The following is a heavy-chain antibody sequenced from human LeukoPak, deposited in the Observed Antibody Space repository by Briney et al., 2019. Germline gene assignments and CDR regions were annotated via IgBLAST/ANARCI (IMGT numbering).Heavy chain of an antibody. D-gene: IGHD3-3*01. CDR1: GGSISSSNW. J-gene: IGHJ2*01. CDR3: AREDYDDSGAWYFDL. Sequence: SETPSLTCAVSGGSISSSNWWSWVRQPPGKGLEWIGEIYHSGSTNYNPSLKSRVTISLDKSKNQFSLKLSSVTAADTAMYYCAREDYDDSGAWYFDLWGRGTLVTVSS. CDR2: IYHSGST. V-gene: IGHV4-4*02.